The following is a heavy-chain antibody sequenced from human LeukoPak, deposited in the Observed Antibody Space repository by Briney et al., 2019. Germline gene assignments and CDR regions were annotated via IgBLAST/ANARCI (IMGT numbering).Heavy chain of an antibody. CDR2: INPNSGCS. Sequence: ASVKVSCKTSGYTFNAYYMHWVRQDPGQGLEWMGCINPNSGCSNYAQKFQGRVTMTSETLINTGYMELSRLISDDTAVYYWAGDGYNSRRFFDYWGQGTLVTVSS. CDR1: GYTFNAYY. CDR3: AGDGYNSRRFFDY. J-gene: IGHJ4*02. V-gene: IGHV1-2*02. D-gene: IGHD5-24*01.